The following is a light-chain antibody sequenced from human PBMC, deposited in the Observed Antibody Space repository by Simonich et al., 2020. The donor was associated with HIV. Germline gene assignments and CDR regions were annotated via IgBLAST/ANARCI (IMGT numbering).Light chain of an antibody. J-gene: IGKJ2*01. CDR2: WAS. V-gene: IGKV4-1*01. CDR3: QQYYDTPYT. Sequence: DIVMTQSPDSLAVSLGERATINCKSSQSVLYSSNNKNHLAWYQQKPGQPPKLLIYWASTRESGVPDRCSGSGSGTDFTLTISSLQAEDVAVYYCQQYYDTPYTFGQGTKLEIK. CDR1: QSVLYSSNNKNH.